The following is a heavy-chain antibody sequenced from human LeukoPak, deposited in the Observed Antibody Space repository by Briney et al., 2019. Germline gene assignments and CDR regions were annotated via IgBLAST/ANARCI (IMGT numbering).Heavy chain of an antibody. D-gene: IGHD3-10*01. Sequence: PGGSLRLSCAASGFTFDDYGMSWVRQAPGKGLEWVGRIKSKTDGGTTDYAAPVKGRFTISRDDSKNTLYLQMNSLKTEDTAVYYCTTEPYYYGSGSYSYFDYWGQGTLVTVSS. CDR1: GFTFDDYG. J-gene: IGHJ4*02. CDR3: TTEPYYYGSGSYSYFDY. V-gene: IGHV3-15*01. CDR2: IKSKTDGGTT.